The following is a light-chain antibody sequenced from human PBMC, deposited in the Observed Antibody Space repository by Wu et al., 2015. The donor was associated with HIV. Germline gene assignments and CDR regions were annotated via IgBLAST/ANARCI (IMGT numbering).Light chain of an antibody. CDR3: QHFDGSTRYS. CDR2: DVS. Sequence: EIVLTQSPVTLSLSPGERATLSCRASQSVTYYLAWYQQKPGQALRLLIHDVSSRASGIPARFSGSGSGTDFTLTISSLEPEDFAVYYCQHFDGSTRYSFGLGTKLEIK. J-gene: IGKJ2*03. CDR1: QSVTYY. V-gene: IGKV3-11*01.